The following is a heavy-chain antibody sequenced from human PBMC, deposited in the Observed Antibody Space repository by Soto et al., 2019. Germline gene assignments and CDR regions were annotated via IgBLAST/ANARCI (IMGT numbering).Heavy chain of an antibody. Sequence: GGSLRLSCAASGFTFSSYSMNWVRQAPGKGLEWVSSISSSSSYIYCAYSVKGRFTISRDNAKNSLYLQMNSLRAEDTAVYYCARIDTMVRGEAFDIWGQGTMVTVSS. CDR3: ARIDTMVRGEAFDI. CDR2: ISSSSSYI. CDR1: GFTFSSYS. D-gene: IGHD3-10*01. V-gene: IGHV3-21*01. J-gene: IGHJ3*02.